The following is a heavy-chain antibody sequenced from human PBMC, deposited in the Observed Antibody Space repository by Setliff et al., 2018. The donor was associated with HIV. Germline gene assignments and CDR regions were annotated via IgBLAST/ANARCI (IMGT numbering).Heavy chain of an antibody. CDR1: GGSIRSYY. J-gene: IGHJ4*02. CDR2: IYTSGST. Sequence: SETLSLTCTVSGGSIRSYYWSWIRQPPGKGLEWIGYIYTSGSTNYNPSLKSRVTISVDTSKNQFSLKLSSVTAADTAVYYCASYDILTGYYGHYFDYWGQGTLVTVSS. V-gene: IGHV4-4*08. D-gene: IGHD3-9*01. CDR3: ASYDILTGYYGHYFDY.